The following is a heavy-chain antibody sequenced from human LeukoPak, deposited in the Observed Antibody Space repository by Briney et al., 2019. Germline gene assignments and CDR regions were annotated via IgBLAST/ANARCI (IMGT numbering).Heavy chain of an antibody. CDR2: ISTYNGNT. Sequence: ASVKVSCKASGYRFTNYGISWVRQAPGQGLEWMGWISTYNGNTNYPENLQGRVTLTTDTSTSTAYMELRSLKSDDTAVYFCARPYDTSGYYNYYLDYWGQGTLVTVSS. V-gene: IGHV1-18*01. D-gene: IGHD3-22*01. CDR3: ARPYDTSGYYNYYLDY. J-gene: IGHJ4*02. CDR1: GYRFTNYG.